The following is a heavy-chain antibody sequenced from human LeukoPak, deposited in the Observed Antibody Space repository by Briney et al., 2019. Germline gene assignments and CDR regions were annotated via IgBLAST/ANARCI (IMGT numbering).Heavy chain of an antibody. D-gene: IGHD2/OR15-2a*01. J-gene: IGHJ4*02. Sequence: GSLRPPWAASGFTVRSNHMNWVRQAPGRGLEWVSVIHSGGSTYYADSVKGRFTMSRDNSKNTLSLQMNSLRVEDTAVYYCARSGFSNMGCWGQGTLVTVSS. V-gene: IGHV3-53*01. CDR2: IHSGGST. CDR1: GFTVRSNH. CDR3: ARSGFSNMGC.